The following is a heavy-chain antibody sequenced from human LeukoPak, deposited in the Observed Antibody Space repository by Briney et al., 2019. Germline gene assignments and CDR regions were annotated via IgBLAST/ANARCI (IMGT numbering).Heavy chain of an antibody. Sequence: SETLSLTCTVAGGSISSSNYYWTWIRQPPGKGLEWIGTIYYSGNNYHNPSLKSRVTISVDTSKNQFSLKLSSVTAADTAVYYCARQASSSWFARFDPWGLGTLVTVSS. CDR2: IYYSGNN. D-gene: IGHD6-13*01. CDR3: ARQASSSWFARFDP. V-gene: IGHV4-39*01. CDR1: GGSISSSNYY. J-gene: IGHJ5*02.